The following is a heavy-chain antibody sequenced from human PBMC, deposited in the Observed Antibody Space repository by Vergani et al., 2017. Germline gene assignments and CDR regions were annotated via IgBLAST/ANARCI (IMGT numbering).Heavy chain of an antibody. D-gene: IGHD1-1*01. V-gene: IGHV4-4*09. CDR2: IYTSGST. Sequence: QVQLQESGPGLVKTSETLSLTCTVSGGSISSYYWSWIRQPPGKGLEWIGYIYTSGSTNYNPSLKSRVTISVDTSKNQFSLKLSSVTAADTAVYYCARLKAGTTSRWFDPWGQGTLVTVSS. CDR1: GGSISSYY. J-gene: IGHJ5*02. CDR3: ARLKAGTTSRWFDP.